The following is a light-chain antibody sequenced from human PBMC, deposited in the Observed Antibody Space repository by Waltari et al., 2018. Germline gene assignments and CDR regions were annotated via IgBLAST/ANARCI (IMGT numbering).Light chain of an antibody. CDR3: QSYDSSLSDSYV. V-gene: IGLV1-40*01. J-gene: IGLJ1*01. CDR1: SSNIGAGYD. CDR2: GNN. Sequence: QSVLTQPPSVSGAPGQRVTIPCTGSSSNIGAGYDVHWYQHLPGTAPKLLIYGNNNRPSGVPDRFSGSKSGTSASLAITGLQAEDEADYFCQSYDSSLSDSYVFGTGTKVTVL.